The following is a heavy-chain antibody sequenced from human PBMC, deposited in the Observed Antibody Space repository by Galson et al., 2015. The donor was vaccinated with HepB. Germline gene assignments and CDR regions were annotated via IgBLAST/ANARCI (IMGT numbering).Heavy chain of an antibody. CDR3: ARDRGWLVAPSPMDY. D-gene: IGHD6-19*01. V-gene: IGHV3-30*04. CDR1: GFTFSSYA. CDR2: ISYDGSNK. Sequence: SLRLSCAASGFTFSSYAMHWVRQAPGKGLEWVAVISYDGSNKYYADSVKGRFTISRDNSKNTLYLQMNSLRAEDTAVYYCARDRGWLVAPSPMDYWGQGTLVTVSS. J-gene: IGHJ4*02.